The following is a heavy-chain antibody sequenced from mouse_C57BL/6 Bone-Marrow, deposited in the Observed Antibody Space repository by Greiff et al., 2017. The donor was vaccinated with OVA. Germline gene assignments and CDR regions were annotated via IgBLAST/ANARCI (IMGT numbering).Heavy chain of an antibody. J-gene: IGHJ2*01. V-gene: IGHV7-3*01. CDR3: ARYRTGYYLFDY. CDR2: IRNKANGYTT. CDR1: GFTFPDYY. D-gene: IGHD2-3*01. Sequence: EVHLVESGGGLVQPGGSLSLSCAASGFTFPDYYMSWVRQPPGKALEWLGFIRNKANGYTTEYSASVKGRFTISRDNSQSILYLQMNALRAEDSATYYCARYRTGYYLFDYWGQGTTLTVSS.